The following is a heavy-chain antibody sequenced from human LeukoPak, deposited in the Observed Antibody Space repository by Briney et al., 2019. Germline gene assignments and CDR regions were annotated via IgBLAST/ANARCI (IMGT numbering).Heavy chain of an antibody. CDR3: ARDRFVAVAGNLDY. J-gene: IGHJ4*02. CDR1: GFTFSSYA. D-gene: IGHD6-19*01. V-gene: IGHV3-30-3*01. CDR2: ISYDGSNK. Sequence: GGSLRLSCAASGFTFSSYAMHWVRQAPGKGLEWVAVISYDGSNKYYADSVKGRFTISRDNSKNTLYLQMNSLRAEDTAVYYCARDRFVAVAGNLDYWGQGTLVTVSS.